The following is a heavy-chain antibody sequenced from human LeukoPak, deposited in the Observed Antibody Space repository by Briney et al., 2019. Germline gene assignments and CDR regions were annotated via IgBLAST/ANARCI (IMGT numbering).Heavy chain of an antibody. CDR2: ISSSSSSPI. D-gene: IGHD3-3*01. J-gene: IGHJ6*03. CDR3: ARGVRDILSGYYTDYYSYYMDV. V-gene: IGHV3-48*01. Sequence: GGSLRLSCAASGFTFSSYPMNWVRQAPGKGLEWVSYISSSSSSPIYYADSVKGRFTISRDNAKNSLYLQMNSLRAEDTAVYYCARGVRDILSGYYTDYYSYYMDVWGKGTTVTVSS. CDR1: GFTFSSYP.